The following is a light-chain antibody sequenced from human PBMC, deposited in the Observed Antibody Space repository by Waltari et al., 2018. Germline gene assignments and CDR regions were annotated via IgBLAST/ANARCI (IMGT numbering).Light chain of an antibody. CDR2: SGS. CDR1: QTLLNSNGYNY. CDR3: MQALQTPLT. J-gene: IGKJ4*01. Sequence: MTQSPLFLPVTPGEPASISCRSSQTLLNSNGYNYLDWFLQKPGQSPQLLIYSGSNRASGVPDRFSGSGSGTDFTLKISRVEAEDVGIYYCMQALQTPLTFGGGTKVEIK. V-gene: IGKV2-28*01.